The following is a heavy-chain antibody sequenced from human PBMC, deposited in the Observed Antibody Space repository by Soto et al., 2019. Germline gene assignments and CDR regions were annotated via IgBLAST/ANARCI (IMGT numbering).Heavy chain of an antibody. CDR1: GYSFTTYG. J-gene: IGHJ4*02. V-gene: IGHV1-18*01. CDR3: VRDLNGDFHY. CDR2: INGYGHGA. Sequence: QVQLVQSGAEVRQPGASVKVSCKASGYSFTTYGMSWVRQAPGQGLEYMGWINGYGHGAKYVQRFQGRFSMTTDTSTNTVYMDLRSLTSDYTAVYYCVRDLNGDFHYWGQGTVVIVS. D-gene: IGHD3-10*01.